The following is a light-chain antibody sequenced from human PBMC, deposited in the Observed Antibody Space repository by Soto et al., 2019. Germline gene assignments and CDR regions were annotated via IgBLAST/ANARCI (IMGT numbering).Light chain of an antibody. CDR2: EGS. CDR1: SSDVGSYNL. Sequence: QSALTQPASVSGSPGQSITISCTGTSSDVGSYNLVSWYQQHPGKAPKLMIYEGSKRPSGVSNRFSGSKSGNTASLTISGRQAEDEADYYCCSYAGSSLFGGGTKVTVL. J-gene: IGLJ2*01. V-gene: IGLV2-23*01. CDR3: CSYAGSSL.